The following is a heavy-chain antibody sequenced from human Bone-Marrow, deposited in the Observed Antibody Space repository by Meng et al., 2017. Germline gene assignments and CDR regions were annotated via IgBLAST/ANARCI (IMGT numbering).Heavy chain of an antibody. V-gene: IGHV4-38-2*02. CDR2: FYHGGNT. CDR1: GYSISSGYY. J-gene: IGHJ3*02. CDR3: ARDQRSLGWLQRKGAFDI. Sequence: GSLRLSCAVSGYSISSGYYWGWIRQPPGKGLEWIGSFYHGGNTYYNPSLMSRVTMSVDTSKNQFSLKLSSVTAADTAVYYCARDQRSLGWLQRKGAFDIWGQGTMVTVSS. D-gene: IGHD5-24*01.